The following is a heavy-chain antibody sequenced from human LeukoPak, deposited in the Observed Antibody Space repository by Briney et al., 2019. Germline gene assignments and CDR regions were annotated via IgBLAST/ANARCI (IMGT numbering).Heavy chain of an antibody. V-gene: IGHV3-21*01. D-gene: IGHD3-22*01. CDR3: ARDVTMIVVVSHAFDI. J-gene: IGHJ3*02. Sequence: GGSLRLSCAASGFTFSNYAMNWVRQAPGKGLEWVSSISSSSSYIYYADSVKGRFTISRDNAKNSLYLQMNSLRAEDTAVYYCARDVTMIVVVSHAFDIWGQGTMVTVSS. CDR1: GFTFSNYA. CDR2: ISSSSSYI.